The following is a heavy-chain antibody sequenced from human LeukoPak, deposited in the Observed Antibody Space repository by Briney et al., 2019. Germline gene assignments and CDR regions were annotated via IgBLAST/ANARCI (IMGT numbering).Heavy chain of an antibody. CDR1: GFTVSSNY. V-gene: IGHV3-53*01. Sequence: GGSLRLSCAASGFTVSSNYMSWVRQAPGKGLEWVSVIYSGGSTYYADSVKGRFTISRDNSKNTLYPQMNSLRAEDTAVYYCARGLTVTNSYYFDYWGQGTLVTVSS. CDR3: ARGLTVTNSYYFDY. J-gene: IGHJ4*02. CDR2: IYSGGST. D-gene: IGHD4-11*01.